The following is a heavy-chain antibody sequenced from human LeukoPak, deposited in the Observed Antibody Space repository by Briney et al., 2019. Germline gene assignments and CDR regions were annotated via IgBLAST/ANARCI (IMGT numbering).Heavy chain of an antibody. J-gene: IGHJ4*02. Sequence: PSETLSLTCTVSGGSISSSSYYWGWIRQPPGKGLEWIGSIYYSGSTYYNPSLKSRVTISVDTSKNQFSLKLSSVTAADTAVYYCARIGRQAYYYDSSGYYYFDYWGQGTLVTVSS. CDR2: IYYSGST. CDR1: GGSISSSSYY. V-gene: IGHV4-39*07. D-gene: IGHD3-22*01. CDR3: ARIGRQAYYYDSSGYYYFDY.